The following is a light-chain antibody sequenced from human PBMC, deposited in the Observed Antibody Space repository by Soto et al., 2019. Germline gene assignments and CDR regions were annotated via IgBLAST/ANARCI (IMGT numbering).Light chain of an antibody. V-gene: IGKV1-9*01. CDR2: GAS. J-gene: IGKJ5*01. Sequence: DIPLTQSPSFLSASVGDRVTITCRASQGISSYLAWYQQKPGKAPKVLIYGASTLQSGVPSRFSGSGSGTEFTLTISSLQPEDFATYYCQQLNSYFGQGTRLEIK. CDR1: QGISSY. CDR3: QQLNSY.